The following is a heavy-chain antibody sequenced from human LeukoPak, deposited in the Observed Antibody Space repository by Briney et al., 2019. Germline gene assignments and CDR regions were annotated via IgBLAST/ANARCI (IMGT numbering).Heavy chain of an antibody. CDR3: VRGQWVENYFDY. CDR2: IGGSGGSA. CDR1: GFTFSSYT. Sequence: GGSLRLSCSASGFTFSSYTMSWVRQAPGKGLEWVSAIGGSGGSAYYADSVKGRFTISRDNSESTLYLQMNSLRVEDTAVYYCVRGQWVENYFDYWGQGTLVTVSS. D-gene: IGHD6-19*01. V-gene: IGHV3-23*01. J-gene: IGHJ4*02.